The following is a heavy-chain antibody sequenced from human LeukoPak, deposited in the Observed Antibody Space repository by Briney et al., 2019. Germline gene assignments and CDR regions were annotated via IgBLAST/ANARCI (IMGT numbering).Heavy chain of an antibody. CDR3: ARDFNDFWSGDQTNYYYYYMDV. J-gene: IGHJ6*03. D-gene: IGHD3-3*01. CDR1: GGTFSSYA. CDR2: IIPIFGTA. Sequence: SVEVSCKASGGTFSSYAISWVRQAPGQGLEWMGGIIPIFGTANYAQKFQGRVTITADESTSTAYMELSSLRSEDTAVYYCARDFNDFWSGDQTNYYYYYMDVWGKGTTVTVSS. V-gene: IGHV1-69*13.